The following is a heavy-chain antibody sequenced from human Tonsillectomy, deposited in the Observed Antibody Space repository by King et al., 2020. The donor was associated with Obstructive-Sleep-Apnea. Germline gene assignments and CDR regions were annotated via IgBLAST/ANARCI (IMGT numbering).Heavy chain of an antibody. J-gene: IGHJ4*02. CDR2: IYPGDSDT. V-gene: IGHV5-51*01. Sequence: VQLVQSGAEVKKPGESLKISCKGSGYSFTSYWIGWVRQMPGKGLEWMGIIYPGDSDTRYSPSFQGQVTISADKSISTAYLQWSSLKASDTAMYYCATKNRYCRSTSCYALYFDYWRQGTLVTVSS. CDR1: GYSFTSYW. D-gene: IGHD2-2*01. CDR3: ATKNRYCRSTSCYALYFDY.